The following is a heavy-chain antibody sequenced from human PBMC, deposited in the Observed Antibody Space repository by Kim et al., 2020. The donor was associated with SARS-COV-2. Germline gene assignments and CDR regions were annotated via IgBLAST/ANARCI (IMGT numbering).Heavy chain of an antibody. CDR1: GGSFSGYY. Sequence: SETLSLTCAVYGGSFSGYYWSWIRQPPGKGLEWIGEINHSGSTNYNPSLKSRVTISVDTSKNQFSLKLSSVTAADTAVYYCARDRITMVRGVGVNNWFDP. D-gene: IGHD3-10*01. CDR2: INHSGST. CDR3: ARDRITMVRGVGVNNWFDP. J-gene: IGHJ5*02. V-gene: IGHV4-34*01.